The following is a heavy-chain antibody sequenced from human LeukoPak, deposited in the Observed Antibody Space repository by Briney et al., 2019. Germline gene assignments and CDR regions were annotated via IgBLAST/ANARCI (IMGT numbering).Heavy chain of an antibody. D-gene: IGHD4-17*01. CDR2: ISAYNGNT. J-gene: IGHJ4*02. Sequence: ASVKVSCKASGYTFTSYYMHWVRQAPGQGLERMGWISAYNGNTNYAQKLQGRVTMTTDTSTSTAYMELRSLRSDDTAVYYCARDQVLLYGDYVHLAYWGQGTLVTVSS. CDR3: ARDQVLLYGDYVHLAY. CDR1: GYTFTSYY. V-gene: IGHV1-18*04.